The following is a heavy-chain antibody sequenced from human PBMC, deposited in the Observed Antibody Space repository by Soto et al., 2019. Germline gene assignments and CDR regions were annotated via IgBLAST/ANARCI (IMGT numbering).Heavy chain of an antibody. Sequence: SVKVSCKASGGTFSSYAISWVRQAPGQGLEWMEGIIPIFGTANYAQKFQGRVTITADKSTSTAYMELSSLRSEDTAVYYCARKGSWRNYYDSSGYYLYGMDVWGQGTTVTVSS. J-gene: IGHJ6*02. CDR1: GGTFSSYA. CDR2: IIPIFGTA. CDR3: ARKGSWRNYYDSSGYYLYGMDV. D-gene: IGHD3-22*01. V-gene: IGHV1-69*06.